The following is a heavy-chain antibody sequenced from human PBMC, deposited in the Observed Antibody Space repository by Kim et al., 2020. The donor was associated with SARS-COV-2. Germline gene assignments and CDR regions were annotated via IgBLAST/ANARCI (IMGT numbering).Heavy chain of an antibody. D-gene: IGHD1-7*01. CDR3: ARDLTGTTFLFFVY. CDR1: GYTFTGYY. Sequence: ASVKVSCKASGYTFTGYYMHWVRQAPGQGLEWMGWINPNSGGTNYAQKFQGRVTMTRDTSISTAYMELSRLRSDDTAVYYCARDLTGTTFLFFVYWGQGTLVTVSS. J-gene: IGHJ4*02. CDR2: INPNSGGT. V-gene: IGHV1-2*02.